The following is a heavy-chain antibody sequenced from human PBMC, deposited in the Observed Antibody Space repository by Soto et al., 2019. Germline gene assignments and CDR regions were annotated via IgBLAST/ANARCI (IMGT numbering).Heavy chain of an antibody. CDR1: GFTFSSYG. CDR2: ISYDGSNK. CDR3: AKDRGYSYRLGMDV. Sequence: QVQLVESGGGVGQPGRSLRLSCAASGFTFSSYGMHWVRQAPGKWLEWVAVISYDGSNKYYADSVKGRFTISRDHSQNTLYLQMNSLRAEDTAVYYCAKDRGYSYRLGMDVWGQGTTVTVSS. D-gene: IGHD5-18*01. V-gene: IGHV3-30*18. J-gene: IGHJ6*02.